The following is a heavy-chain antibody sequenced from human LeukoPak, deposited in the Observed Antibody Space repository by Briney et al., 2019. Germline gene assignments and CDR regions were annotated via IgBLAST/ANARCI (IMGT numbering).Heavy chain of an antibody. Sequence: SETLSLTCTVSGGSISSYYWSWIRQPPGKGLEWIGSIFYSGSTYYNPSLKSRVTISVDTSKNQFSLKLSSVTAADTAVYYCARFVFGVAHFDYWGQGTLVTVSS. CDR1: GGSISSYY. CDR2: IFYSGST. J-gene: IGHJ4*02. D-gene: IGHD3-3*01. V-gene: IGHV4-59*05. CDR3: ARFVFGVAHFDY.